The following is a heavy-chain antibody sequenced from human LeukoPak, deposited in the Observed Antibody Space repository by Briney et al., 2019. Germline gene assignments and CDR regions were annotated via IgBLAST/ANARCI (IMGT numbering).Heavy chain of an antibody. CDR3: VRAVGVYSNH. D-gene: IGHD4-11*01. CDR1: GFTFRPYW. V-gene: IGHV3-74*01. Sequence: GGSLRLSCVASGFTFRPYWMHWVRQVPGKGLAWVSYINSDGNKADYADSVKGRFTISRDNAQNALYLQMDSLRPEDTGVYYCVRAVGVYSNHWGQGTLVTVSS. J-gene: IGHJ5*02. CDR2: INSDGNKA.